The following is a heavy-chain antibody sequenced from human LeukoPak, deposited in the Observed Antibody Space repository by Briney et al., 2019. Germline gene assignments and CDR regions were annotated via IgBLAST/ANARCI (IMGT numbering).Heavy chain of an antibody. CDR1: GGSISSGSYY. CDR2: IYTSGST. J-gene: IGHJ4*02. Sequence: PSQTLSLTCTVSGGSISSGSYYWSWIRQPAGKGLEWIGRIYTSGSTNYNPSLKSRVTISVDTSKNQFSLKLSSVTAADTAVYYCARVYGDSTRVDYWGQGTLVTVSS. V-gene: IGHV4-61*02. D-gene: IGHD4-17*01. CDR3: ARVYGDSTRVDY.